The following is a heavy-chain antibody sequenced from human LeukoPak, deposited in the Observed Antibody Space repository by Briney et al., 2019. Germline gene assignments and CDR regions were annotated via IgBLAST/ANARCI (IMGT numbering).Heavy chain of an antibody. V-gene: IGHV3-7*03. Sequence: PGGSLRLSCAASGFPFSTYWMNWFRQTPGKGLEWVAKIKADGGEKDHVASVKGRFTISRDNAKNSLYLQMNSLRPEDTALYYCAKDAGGYYYYYMGVWGKGTTVTISS. D-gene: IGHD1-26*01. J-gene: IGHJ6*03. CDR2: IKADGGEK. CDR3: AKDAGGYYYYYMGV. CDR1: GFPFSTYW.